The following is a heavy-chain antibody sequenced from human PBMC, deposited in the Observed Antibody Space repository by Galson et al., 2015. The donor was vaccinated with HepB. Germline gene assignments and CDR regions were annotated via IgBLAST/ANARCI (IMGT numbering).Heavy chain of an antibody. CDR1: GFSIITSGVG. CDR3: AHYRVPRTTVTRYYYYYYYMDV. CDR2: IYWDDDR. D-gene: IGHD4-17*01. V-gene: IGHV2-5*02. J-gene: IGHJ6*03. Sequence: PALVKPTQTLTLTCTFSGFSIITSGVGVGWIRQPPGKALEWLALIYWDDDRRYSPSLKTRLTITKDTSKNQVVLTMTNMDPVDTATYYCAHYRVPRTTVTRYYYYYYYMDVWGNGTTVTVSS.